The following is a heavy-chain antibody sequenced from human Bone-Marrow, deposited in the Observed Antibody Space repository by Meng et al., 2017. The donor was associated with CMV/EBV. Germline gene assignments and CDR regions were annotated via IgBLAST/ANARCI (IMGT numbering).Heavy chain of an antibody. CDR2: IKQDGSED. D-gene: IGHD2-2*01. Sequence: GESLKISCAASGFTFRIYWMTWVRQAPGKGPEWVANIKQDGSEDYYVDSVQGRFTISRDNAKNSLYLQMDDLSGEDTAVYYCARFKYCSSTSCHRYLYSGLDVWGQGTTVTVSS. V-gene: IGHV3-7*01. J-gene: IGHJ6*02. CDR1: GFTFRIYW. CDR3: ARFKYCSSTSCHRYLYSGLDV.